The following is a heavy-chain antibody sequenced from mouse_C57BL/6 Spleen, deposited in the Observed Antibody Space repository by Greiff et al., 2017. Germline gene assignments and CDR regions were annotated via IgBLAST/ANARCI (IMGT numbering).Heavy chain of an antibody. J-gene: IGHJ2*01. CDR3: TGPSLDWDVDY. V-gene: IGHV6-3*01. Sequence: EVKLQESGGGLVQPGGSMKLSCVASGFTFSNYWMNWVRQSPEKGLEWVAQIRLKSDNYATHYAESVKGRFTISRDDSKSSVYLQMNNLRAEDTGIYYCTGPSLDWDVDYWGQGTTLTVSS. CDR1: GFTFSNYW. CDR2: IRLKSDNYAT. D-gene: IGHD4-1*01.